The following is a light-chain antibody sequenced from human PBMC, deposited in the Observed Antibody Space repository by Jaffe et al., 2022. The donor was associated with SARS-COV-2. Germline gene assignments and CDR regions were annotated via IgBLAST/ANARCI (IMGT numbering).Light chain of an antibody. CDR2: KAS. CDR3: QQYNSESGRT. Sequence: DIQMTQSPSTLSASVGDRVTITCRASQNIRSWLAWYQQRPGKAPNLLIYKASTLQSGVPSRFSGSGSGTEFTLTISSLQPGDFATYYCQQYNSESGRTFGGGTKVEI. V-gene: IGKV1-5*03. CDR1: QNIRSW. J-gene: IGKJ4*01.